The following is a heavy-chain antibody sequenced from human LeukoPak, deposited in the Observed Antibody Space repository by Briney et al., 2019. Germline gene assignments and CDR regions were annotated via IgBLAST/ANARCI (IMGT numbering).Heavy chain of an antibody. Sequence: SETLSLTCAVHGGSLAGYSWAWVRQSPGEGLEWIGEINQVERTIYSPSLESRVSISLEASRNQFFLQLTSVAAADTAMYYCARGRATPSRLFFDYYFMDVWGPGTPVTVSS. CDR3: ARGRATPSRLFFDYYFMDV. J-gene: IGHJ6*03. D-gene: IGHD2-15*01. CDR2: INQVERT. CDR1: GGSLAGYS. V-gene: IGHV4-34*01.